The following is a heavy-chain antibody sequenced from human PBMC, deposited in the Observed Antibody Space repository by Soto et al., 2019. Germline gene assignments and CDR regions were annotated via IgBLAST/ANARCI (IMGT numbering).Heavy chain of an antibody. CDR2: IKQDGSEK. Sequence: GGSLRLSCAASGFTFSSYWMSWVRQAPGKGLEWVANIKQDGSEKYYVDSVKGRFTISRDNAKNSLHLQMNSLRAGDTALYFCVKADYGSVLPGFFDYWGQGSLVTVSS. CDR1: GFTFSSYW. CDR3: VKADYGSVLPGFFDY. V-gene: IGHV3-7*03. D-gene: IGHD3-10*01. J-gene: IGHJ4*02.